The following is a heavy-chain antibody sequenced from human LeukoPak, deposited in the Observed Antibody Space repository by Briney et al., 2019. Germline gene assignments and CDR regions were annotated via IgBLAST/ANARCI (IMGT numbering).Heavy chain of an antibody. Sequence: GGSLRLSCAASGFTFSDYYMSWIRQAPGKGLEWVSYISSSSSYTNYADSVKGRFTISRDNAKNSLYLQMNSLRAGDTAVYYCAASNSGSYYWQGYWGQGTLVTVSS. CDR2: ISSSSSYT. CDR1: GFTFSDYY. CDR3: AASNSGSYYWQGY. J-gene: IGHJ4*02. V-gene: IGHV3-11*03. D-gene: IGHD1-26*01.